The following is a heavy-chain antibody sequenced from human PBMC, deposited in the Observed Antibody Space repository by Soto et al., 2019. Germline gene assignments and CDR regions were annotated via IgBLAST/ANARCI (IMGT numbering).Heavy chain of an antibody. CDR3: ARSRPGYCSSTSCAYFDY. D-gene: IGHD2-2*01. Sequence: SVKVSCKASGGTFSSYAISWVRQAPGQGLEWMGGIIPIFGTANYAQKFQGRVTITADKSTSTAYMELSSLRSEDTAVYYCARSRPGYCSSTSCAYFDYWGQGTLVTVSS. CDR2: IIPIFGTA. CDR1: GGTFSSYA. V-gene: IGHV1-69*06. J-gene: IGHJ4*02.